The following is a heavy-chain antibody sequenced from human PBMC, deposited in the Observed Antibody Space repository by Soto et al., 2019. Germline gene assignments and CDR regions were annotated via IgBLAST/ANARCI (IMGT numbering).Heavy chain of an antibody. CDR3: ARDQTDSGGYSDS. V-gene: IGHV3-30-3*01. D-gene: IGHD3-22*01. J-gene: IGHJ4*02. CDR1: GFTFSSYA. CDR2: ISYDGSNK. Sequence: GGSLRLSCAASGFTFSSYAMHWVRQAPGKGLEWVAVISYDGSNKYYADSVKGRFTISRDNSKDTVYLQVSKLRAEDTAVYFCARDQTDSGGYSDSWGQGTLVTVSS.